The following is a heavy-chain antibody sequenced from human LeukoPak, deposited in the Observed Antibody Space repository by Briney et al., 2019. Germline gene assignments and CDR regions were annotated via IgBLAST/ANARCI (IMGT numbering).Heavy chain of an antibody. CDR1: GGTFSSYA. D-gene: IGHD5-12*01. Sequence: ASVKVSCKASGGTFSSYAIGWVRQAPGQGLEWMGRIIPILGIANYAQKFQGRVTITADKSTSTAYMELSSLRSEDTAVYYCARGELSGEYYGMDVWGQGTTFTVSS. CDR2: IIPILGIA. V-gene: IGHV1-69*04. CDR3: ARGELSGEYYGMDV. J-gene: IGHJ6*02.